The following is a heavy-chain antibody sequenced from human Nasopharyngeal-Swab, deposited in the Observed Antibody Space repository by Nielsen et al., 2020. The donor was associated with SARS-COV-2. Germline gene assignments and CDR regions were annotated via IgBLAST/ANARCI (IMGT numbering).Heavy chain of an antibody. D-gene: IGHD6-25*01. V-gene: IGHV3-21*01. CDR3: AGGSAAGPYYYYYGMDV. CDR2: ISSSSSYI. Sequence: GASLKISCAASGFTFSSYSMNWVRQAPGKGLEWVSSISSSSSYIYYADSVKGRFTISRDNAKNSLYLQMNSLRAEDTAVYYCAGGSAAGPYYYYYGMDVWGQGTTVTVSS. CDR1: GFTFSSYS. J-gene: IGHJ6*02.